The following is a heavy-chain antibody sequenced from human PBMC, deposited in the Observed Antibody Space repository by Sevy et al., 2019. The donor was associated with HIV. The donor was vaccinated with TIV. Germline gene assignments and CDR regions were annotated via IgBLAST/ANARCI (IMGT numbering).Heavy chain of an antibody. J-gene: IGHJ4*02. Sequence: GGSLRLSCAASGFTFSSYEMNWVRQAPGKGLEWVSYISSSGSTTYYADSVKGRFTISRDNAENPLYLQMNSLRAEDTAVYYCARDWLFDWLLGPFDYWGQGTLVTVSS. CDR1: GFTFSSYE. CDR2: ISSSGSTT. D-gene: IGHD3-9*01. V-gene: IGHV3-48*03. CDR3: ARDWLFDWLLGPFDY.